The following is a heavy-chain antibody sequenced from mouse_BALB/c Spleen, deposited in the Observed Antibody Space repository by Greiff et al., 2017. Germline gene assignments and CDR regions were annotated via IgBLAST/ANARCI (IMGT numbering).Heavy chain of an antibody. J-gene: IGHJ2*01. CDR2: INPSSGYT. D-gene: IGHD2-10*02. Sequence: QVQLKQSAAELARPGASVKMSCKASGYTFTSYTMHWVKQRPGQGLEWIGYINPSSGYTEYNQKFKDKTTLTADKSSSTAYMQLSSLTSEDSAVYYCARTYGNYERPLDNWGQGTTLTVSS. CDR1: GYTFTSYT. CDR3: ARTYGNYERPLDN. V-gene: IGHV1-4*02.